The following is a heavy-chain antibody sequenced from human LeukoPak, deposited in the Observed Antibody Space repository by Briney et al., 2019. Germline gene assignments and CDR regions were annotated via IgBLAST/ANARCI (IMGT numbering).Heavy chain of an antibody. D-gene: IGHD3-22*01. J-gene: IGHJ4*02. CDR1: GITLSNYG. CDR2: ISGSGGST. V-gene: IGHV3-23*01. Sequence: AGGSLRLSCAVSGITLSNYGMSWVRQALGKGLEWVAGISGSGGSTKYADSVKGRFTISRDNSKNTLYLQMNSLRVEDTAVYFCAKRGVVIRVILVGFHKEAYYFDSWGQGALVTVSS. CDR3: AKRGVVIRVILVGFHKEAYYFDS.